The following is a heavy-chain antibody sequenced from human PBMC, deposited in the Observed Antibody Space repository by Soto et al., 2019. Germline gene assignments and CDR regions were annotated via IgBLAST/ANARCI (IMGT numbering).Heavy chain of an antibody. D-gene: IGHD3-22*01. CDR2: IYHSGST. Sequence: PSETLSLTCAVSGGSISSSNWWSWVRQPPGKGLEWIGEIYHSGSTNYNPSLKSRVTISVDKSKNQFSLKLSSVTAADTAVYYCARDYYDSSGPNYYFYGLDVWGQGTTVTVSS. J-gene: IGHJ6*02. CDR3: ARDYYDSSGPNYYFYGLDV. CDR1: GGSISSSNW. V-gene: IGHV4-4*02.